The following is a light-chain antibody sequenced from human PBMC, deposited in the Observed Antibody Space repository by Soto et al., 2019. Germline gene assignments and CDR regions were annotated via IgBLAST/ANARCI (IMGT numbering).Light chain of an antibody. CDR1: SSDVGGYTY. J-gene: IGLJ1*01. V-gene: IGLV2-14*01. CDR2: DVS. Sequence: QSALTQPASVSGSPGQSITISCTGSSSDVGGYTYVSWYQQHPGKAPKLMTYDVSTRPSGVSNRFSGSKSGNTASLTISGLQSEDGADYYCSSYTSSSLYVFGTGTKLTVL. CDR3: SSYTSSSLYV.